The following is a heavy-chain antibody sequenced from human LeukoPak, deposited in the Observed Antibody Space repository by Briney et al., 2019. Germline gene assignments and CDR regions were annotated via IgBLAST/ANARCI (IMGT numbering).Heavy chain of an antibody. J-gene: IGHJ4*02. CDR2: ISGSGCST. CDR1: GLTFSSYA. V-gene: IGHV3-23*01. D-gene: IGHD6-19*01. CDR3: GKSGPPWLEI. Sequence: GGSLRLSCAASGLTFSSYAMSWVRQAPGKGREWVSAISGSGCSTYYADSVKGRFTLSRDNSKNTLYLQMNRRSSQDTALYFFGKSGPPWLEIWGQGTLGTVSS.